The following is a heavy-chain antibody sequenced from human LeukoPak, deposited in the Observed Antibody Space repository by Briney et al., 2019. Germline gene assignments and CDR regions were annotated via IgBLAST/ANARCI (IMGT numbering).Heavy chain of an antibody. J-gene: IGHJ5*02. D-gene: IGHD1-1*01. CDR3: ARDIGAGTGGGSP. CDR1: GFTFSSYS. V-gene: IGHV3-21*01. Sequence: PGGSLRLSCAASGFTFSSYSMNWVRQAPGKGLEWVSSISSSSSYIYYADSVKGRFTISRDNAKNSLYLQMNSLRAEDTAVYYCARDIGAGTGGGSPWGQGTLVTVSS. CDR2: ISSSSSYI.